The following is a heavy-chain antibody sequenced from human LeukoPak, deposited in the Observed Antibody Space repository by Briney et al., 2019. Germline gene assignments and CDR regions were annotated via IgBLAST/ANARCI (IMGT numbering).Heavy chain of an antibody. D-gene: IGHD1-26*01. J-gene: IGHJ6*02. CDR3: ATYVSRGSYRPLYYYYGMDV. Sequence: ASVKVSCTVSGYTLTELSMHWVRQAPGKGLEWMGGFDPEDGETIYAQKFQGRVTMTEDTSTDTAYMELSSLRSEDTAVYYCATYVSRGSYRPLYYYYGMDVWGQGTTVTVSS. V-gene: IGHV1-24*01. CDR2: FDPEDGET. CDR1: GYTLTELS.